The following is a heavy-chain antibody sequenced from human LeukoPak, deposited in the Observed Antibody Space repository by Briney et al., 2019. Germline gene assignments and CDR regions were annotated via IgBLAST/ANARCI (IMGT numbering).Heavy chain of an antibody. V-gene: IGHV3-23*01. CDR1: GFTFSSYA. J-gene: IGHJ5*02. Sequence: GGSLRLSCAASGFTFSSYAMSWVRQAPGKGLEWVSAISGSGGSTYYADSVKGRFTISRDNSKNTLYLQMNSLRAEDTAVYYCARGGPVPVEMATKSGAHWFDPWGQGTLVTVSS. D-gene: IGHD5-24*01. CDR3: ARGGPVPVEMATKSGAHWFDP. CDR2: ISGSGGST.